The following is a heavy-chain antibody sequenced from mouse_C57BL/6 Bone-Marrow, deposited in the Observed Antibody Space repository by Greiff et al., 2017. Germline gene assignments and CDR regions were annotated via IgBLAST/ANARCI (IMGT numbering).Heavy chain of an antibody. CDR3: AREAGFDY. V-gene: IGHV3-6*01. J-gene: IGHJ2*01. CDR1: GYSITSGYY. CDR2: ISYDGSN. D-gene: IGHD3-3*01. Sequence: EVKLMESGPGLVKPSQSLSLTCSVTGYSITSGYYWNWIRQFPGNKLEWMGYISYDGSNNYNPSLKNRISITRDTSKNQFFLKLNSVTTEDTATYSCAREAGFDYWGQGTTLTVSS.